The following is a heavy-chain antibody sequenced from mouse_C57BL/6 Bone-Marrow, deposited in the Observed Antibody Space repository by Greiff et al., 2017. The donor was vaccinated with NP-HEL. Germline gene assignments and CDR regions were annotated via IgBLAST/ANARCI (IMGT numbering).Heavy chain of an antibody. J-gene: IGHJ1*03. CDR1: GYTFTDYY. CDR3: ARKNYYGSRDGGYFDV. Sequence: VQLQQSGAELVKPGASVKISCKASGYTFTDYYINWVKQRPGQGLEWIGKIGPGSGSTYYNEKFKGKATLTADKSSSTAYMQLSSLTSEDSAVYFCARKNYYGSRDGGYFDVWGTGTTVTVSS. D-gene: IGHD1-1*01. CDR2: IGPGSGST. V-gene: IGHV1-77*01.